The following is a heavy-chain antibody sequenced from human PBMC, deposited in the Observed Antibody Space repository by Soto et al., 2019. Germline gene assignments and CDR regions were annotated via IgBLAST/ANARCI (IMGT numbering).Heavy chain of an antibody. Sequence: EVRLVESGGGLVKPGGSLRLSCAASGFTFNYNMNWVRQAPGKGLEWVSSISSSSSYIYYAESVKGRFTISRDNAKNSLFLQRNSLRAEDTAVYYCARRVSSSKGYGMDVWGQGTTVTVSS. CDR1: GFTFNYN. CDR3: ARRVSSSKGYGMDV. CDR2: ISSSSSYI. V-gene: IGHV3-21*02. J-gene: IGHJ6*02. D-gene: IGHD2-8*01.